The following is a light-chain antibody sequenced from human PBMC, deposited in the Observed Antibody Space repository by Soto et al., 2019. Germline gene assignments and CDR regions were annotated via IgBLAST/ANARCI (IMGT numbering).Light chain of an antibody. V-gene: IGKV1-5*01. CDR1: QSIGTW. Sequence: ASQSIGTWLAWYQQAPGKAPKLLIFDASTLGSGVPSRLSGSGSGTDFTITISSLHPDDFASYYCQQYSRDSTFGQGTKV. J-gene: IGKJ1*01. CDR2: DAS. CDR3: QQYSRDST.